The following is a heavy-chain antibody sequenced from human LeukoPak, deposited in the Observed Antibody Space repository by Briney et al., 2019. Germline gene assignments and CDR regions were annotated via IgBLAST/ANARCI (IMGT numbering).Heavy chain of an antibody. CDR1: RYAFTGYY. CDR3: ATYYYDSSGYSPNDFDY. D-gene: IGHD3-22*01. J-gene: IGHJ4*02. Sequence: ASVKVSCKASRYAFTGYYMHWVRQAPGQGLEWMGWTNPNSGATNYVQKFQGRVTMTRDTSINTAYMELSRLRSDDTAVYYCATYYYDSSGYSPNDFDYWGQGTLVTVSS. CDR2: TNPNSGAT. V-gene: IGHV1-2*02.